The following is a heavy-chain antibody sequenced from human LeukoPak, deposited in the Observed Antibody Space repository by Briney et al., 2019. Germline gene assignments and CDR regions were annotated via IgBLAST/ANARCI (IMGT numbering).Heavy chain of an antibody. CDR3: TRDSGTYNWFDP. Sequence: GGSLRLSCAASGFTFSGSAIHWVRQSSGKGLEWVGQIDKKDKGYATATAYAASVKGRFTISRDDSINTAYLQMKSLKGEDTALYYCTRDSGTYNWFDPWGQGTLVTVSS. CDR1: GFTFSGSA. V-gene: IGHV3-73*01. J-gene: IGHJ5*02. D-gene: IGHD1-26*01. CDR2: IDKKDKGYATAT.